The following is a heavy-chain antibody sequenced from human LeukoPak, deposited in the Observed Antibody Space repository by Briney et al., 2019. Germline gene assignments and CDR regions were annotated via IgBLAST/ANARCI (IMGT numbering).Heavy chain of an antibody. CDR1: GFTFSRYC. V-gene: IGHV3-7*01. CDR2: INQDGRGK. CDR3: ARTDGSVQYEGIFDY. Sequence: GGSLRLSCAASGFTFSRYCMSWVRQAPGKGLEWVAKINQDGRGKYYVDSVQGRFTVSRDNAKNSLYLQMNSLRAEDTAVYYCARTDGSVQYEGIFDYWGQGALVTASS. D-gene: IGHD3-22*01. J-gene: IGHJ4*02.